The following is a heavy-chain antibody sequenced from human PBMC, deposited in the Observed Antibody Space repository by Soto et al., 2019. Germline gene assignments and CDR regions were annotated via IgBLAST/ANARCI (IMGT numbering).Heavy chain of an antibody. CDR3: ARGGTTMVTYYYYGMDV. CDR1: GFTFSSSE. Sequence: LRLSCAASGFTFSSSEMSWVRQAPGKGLEWVSYISSSGSVIYYADSVKGRFTISRDNAKNSLYLQMNSLRAEDTAVYYCARGGTTMVTYYYYGMDVWGQGTTVTVSS. CDR2: ISSSGSVI. D-gene: IGHD5-18*01. J-gene: IGHJ6*02. V-gene: IGHV3-48*03.